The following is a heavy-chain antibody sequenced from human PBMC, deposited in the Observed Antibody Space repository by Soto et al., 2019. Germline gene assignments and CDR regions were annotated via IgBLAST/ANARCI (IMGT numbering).Heavy chain of an antibody. D-gene: IGHD1-26*01. CDR2: IYYSGST. Sequence: SETLSLTCTVSGGSISSSSYYWGWIRQPPGKGLEWIGSIYYSGSTYYNPSLKSRVTISVDTSKNQFSLKLSSVTAADTAVYYCARLGVGLGTTNFDYWGQGTLVTVSS. J-gene: IGHJ4*02. CDR3: ARLGVGLGTTNFDY. CDR1: GGSISSSSYY. V-gene: IGHV4-39*01.